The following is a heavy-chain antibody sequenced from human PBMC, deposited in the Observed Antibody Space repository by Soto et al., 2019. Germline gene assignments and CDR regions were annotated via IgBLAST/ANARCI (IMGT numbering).Heavy chain of an antibody. CDR2: ISSSGSSI. J-gene: IGHJ6*02. CDR1: GFTFSDYY. D-gene: IGHD2-15*01. V-gene: IGHV3-11*01. CDR3: ARDWYCSGGSCSAFYYHSAMDV. Sequence: KPEGSLRLSCAASGFTFSDYYMSWIRQAPGRGLEWVSYISSSGSSIFYTDSVKGRFTISRDNAKNSLYLQMNSLRVEDTAVYYCARDWYCSGGSCSAFYYHSAMDVWGQGTTVTVSS.